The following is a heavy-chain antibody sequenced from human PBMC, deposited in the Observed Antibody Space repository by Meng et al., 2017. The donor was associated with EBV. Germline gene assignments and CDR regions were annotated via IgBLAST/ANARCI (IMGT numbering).Heavy chain of an antibody. CDR2: INTNTGNP. Sequence: QVQLVKAGSELKKRGASVKVSCKASGYTFTSYAMKVVRQDPGQGLEWMGWINTNTGNPTYAQGFTGRFVFSLDSSFSTADLKISSLKAEDTAVYYCARDILYVWGQGTLVTVSS. CDR3: ARDILYV. J-gene: IGHJ4*02. V-gene: IGHV7-4-1*02. CDR1: GYTFTSYA. D-gene: IGHD3-9*01.